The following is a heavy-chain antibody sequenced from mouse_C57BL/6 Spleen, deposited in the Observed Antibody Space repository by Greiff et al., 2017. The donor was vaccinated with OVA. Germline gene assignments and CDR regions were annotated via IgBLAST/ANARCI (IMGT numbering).Heavy chain of an antibody. J-gene: IGHJ4*01. V-gene: IGHV1-63*01. CDR1: GYTFTNYW. CDR3: ARGIYYDYDKVYAMDY. D-gene: IGHD2-4*01. Sequence: QVHVKQSGAELVRPGTSVKMSCKASGYTFTNYWIGWAKQRPGHGLEWIGDIYPGGGYTNYNEKFKGKATLTADKSSSTAYMQFSSLTSEDSAIYYCARGIYYDYDKVYAMDYWGQGTSVTVSS. CDR2: IYPGGGYT.